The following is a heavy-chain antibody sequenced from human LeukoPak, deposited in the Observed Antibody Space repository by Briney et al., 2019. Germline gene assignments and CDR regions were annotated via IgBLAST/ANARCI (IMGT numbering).Heavy chain of an antibody. CDR2: TYHSGST. CDR3: ARHADGGTFPLDY. CDR1: GYSISSGYY. Sequence: SETLSLTCTASGYSISSGYYWGWIRQPPGKGLEWIGSTYHSGSTYCNPSLKSRVTISVDTSKNQFSLKVSSVTAADTAVYYSARHADGGTFPLDYWGQGSLVTVSS. J-gene: IGHJ4*02. V-gene: IGHV4-38-2*02. D-gene: IGHD1-26*01.